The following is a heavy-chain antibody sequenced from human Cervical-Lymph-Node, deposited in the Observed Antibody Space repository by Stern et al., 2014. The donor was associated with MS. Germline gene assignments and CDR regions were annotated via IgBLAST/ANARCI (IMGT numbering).Heavy chain of an antibody. J-gene: IGHJ4*02. V-gene: IGHV4-61*01. D-gene: IGHD6-13*01. CDR3: ARDNSGSWLDS. CDR2: FYNSGNT. Sequence: VQLVESGPGLVKPSETLSLTCTVSGGSVTSGSYYWSWIRQPPGKGLEWIGYFYNSGNTNSNPSLKSRVTISIDTSKNQFSLKLSSVTAADTAVYYCARDNSGSWLDSWGQGTLVTVSS. CDR1: GGSVTSGSYY.